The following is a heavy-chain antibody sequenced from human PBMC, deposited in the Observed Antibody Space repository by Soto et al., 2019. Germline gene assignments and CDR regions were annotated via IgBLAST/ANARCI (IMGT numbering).Heavy chain of an antibody. CDR1: GGTFSSYT. Sequence: QVQLVQSGAEVKKPGSSVKVSCKASGGTFSSYTISWVRQAPGQGLEWMGRIIPILGIANYAQKFQGRVTITSYKATSTANMELSSLRSEDTAVYYCARDIVVVPAVSTGGTIYYYYGMDVWGQGTTVTVSS. CDR2: IIPILGIA. CDR3: ARDIVVVPAVSTGGTIYYYYGMDV. V-gene: IGHV1-69*08. J-gene: IGHJ6*02. D-gene: IGHD2-2*01.